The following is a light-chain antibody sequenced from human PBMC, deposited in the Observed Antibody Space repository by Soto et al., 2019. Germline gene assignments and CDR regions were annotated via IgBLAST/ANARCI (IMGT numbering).Light chain of an antibody. V-gene: IGLV2-14*01. CDR3: SSYTSSSTDVV. CDR1: SSDVGGYNY. J-gene: IGLJ2*01. CDR2: EVS. Sequence: QSALTQPASVSGSPGQSITISCTGTSSDVGGYNYVSWYQQHPGKAPKLMIYEVSNRPSGVSNRFSGSKSGNTASLTISGLQAEDAADYYCSSYTSSSTDVVFGGGTKLTVL.